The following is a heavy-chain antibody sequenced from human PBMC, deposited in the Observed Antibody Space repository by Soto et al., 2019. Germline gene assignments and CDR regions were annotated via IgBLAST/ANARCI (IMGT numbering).Heavy chain of an antibody. V-gene: IGHV3-74*01. Sequence: GGSLRLSCAASGFTFGSYWMNWVRQAPGKGLVWVSRIDSDGSSTSYADSVKGRFTISRDNAKNTLYLQMNSLRADDTAVYYCARAQYLADDAFDIWGQGAMVTVSS. CDR2: IDSDGSST. D-gene: IGHD2-2*01. CDR3: ARAQYLADDAFDI. CDR1: GFTFGSYW. J-gene: IGHJ3*02.